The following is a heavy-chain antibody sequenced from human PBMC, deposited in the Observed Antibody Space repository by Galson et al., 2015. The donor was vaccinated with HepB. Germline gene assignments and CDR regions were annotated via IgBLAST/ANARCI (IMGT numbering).Heavy chain of an antibody. J-gene: IGHJ3*02. V-gene: IGHV3-48*04. Sequence: SLRLSCAASGFTFSSYSMNWVRQAPGKGLEWVSYISSSSSSTIYYADSVKGRFTISRDNAKNSLYLQMNSLRAEDTAVYYCARDRGYDSRHDAFDIWGQGTMVTVSS. D-gene: IGHD3-22*01. CDR1: GFTFSSYS. CDR2: ISSSSSSTI. CDR3: ARDRGYDSRHDAFDI.